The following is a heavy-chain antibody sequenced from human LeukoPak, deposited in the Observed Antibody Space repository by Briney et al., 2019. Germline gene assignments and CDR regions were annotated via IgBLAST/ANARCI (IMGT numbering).Heavy chain of an antibody. V-gene: IGHV1-69*05. D-gene: IGHD3-22*01. Sequence: SVKVSCKASGGTFSSYAISWVRQAPGQGLEWMGRIIPIFGTANYAQKFQGRVTITTDESTSTACMELSSLRSEDTAVYYCARVFYYDSSGYYRSAEYFQHWGQGTLVTVSS. J-gene: IGHJ1*01. CDR1: GGTFSSYA. CDR2: IIPIFGTA. CDR3: ARVFYYDSSGYYRSAEYFQH.